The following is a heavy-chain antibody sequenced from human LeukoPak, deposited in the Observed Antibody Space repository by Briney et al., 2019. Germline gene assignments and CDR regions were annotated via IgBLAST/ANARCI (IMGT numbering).Heavy chain of an antibody. V-gene: IGHV1-18*01. CDR1: GYTFSSYA. CDR2: ISPYNGNT. Sequence: ASVTVSCTASGYTFSSYAISWVRQAPAKGLEWMGWISPYNGNTNSAQRFQGRVTMTTDTSTSAAYMELTSLRPDDTAVYYCARDNTWDFDLWGRGTLVTVSS. J-gene: IGHJ2*01. D-gene: IGHD2/OR15-2a*01. CDR3: ARDNTWDFDL.